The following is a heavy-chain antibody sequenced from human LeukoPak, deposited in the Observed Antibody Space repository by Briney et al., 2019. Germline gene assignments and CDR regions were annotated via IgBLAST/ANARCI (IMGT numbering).Heavy chain of an antibody. D-gene: IGHD3/OR15-3a*01. Sequence: ASVKVSCKASGYTFTSYGISWVRQAPGQGLEWMGWISSYNGNTNYAHKLQGRVTITTDTSTNTPYMDVKNLRFDDTAGYYFARILAGLNAFDIWGQGEMVSVSS. J-gene: IGHJ3*02. CDR3: ARILAGLNAFDI. CDR2: ISSYNGNT. CDR1: GYTFTSYG. V-gene: IGHV1-18*01.